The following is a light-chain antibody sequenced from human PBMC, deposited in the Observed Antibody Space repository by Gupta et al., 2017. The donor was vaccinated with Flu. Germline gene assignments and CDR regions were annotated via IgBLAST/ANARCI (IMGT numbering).Light chain of an antibody. V-gene: IGLV2-14*01. CDR1: SSDIGTYNF. Sequence: QSALTQPASVSASPGQSITISCTGASSDIGTYNFVSWYQQHPGKSPRLLIYEVSNRPSGVSNRFSGSKSGNTASLTISGLQAEDEAVYYCSSSTSNDHVLVFGGGTKLTVL. CDR3: SSSTSNDHVLV. J-gene: IGLJ3*02. CDR2: EVS.